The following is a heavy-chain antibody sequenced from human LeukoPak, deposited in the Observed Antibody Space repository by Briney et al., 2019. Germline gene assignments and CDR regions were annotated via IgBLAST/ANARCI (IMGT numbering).Heavy chain of an antibody. CDR2: IYYSGST. Sequence: SETLSLTCTVSGGSISSSSYYWGWIRQPPGKGLEWIGSIYYSGSTYYNPSLKSRVTISVDTSKNQFSLKLSSVTAADTAVYYCARGRRRERYFDYWGQGTLVTVSS. J-gene: IGHJ4*02. D-gene: IGHD1-26*01. CDR1: GGSISSSSYY. CDR3: ARGRRRERYFDY. V-gene: IGHV4-39*07.